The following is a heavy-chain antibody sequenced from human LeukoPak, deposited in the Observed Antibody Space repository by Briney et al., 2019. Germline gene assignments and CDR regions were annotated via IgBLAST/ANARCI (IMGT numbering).Heavy chain of an antibody. CDR3: AKDWLTMIVDVAFDI. CDR2: ISYDGSNK. Sequence: GRSLRLSCAASGLTFSSYGMHWVRQAPGKGLEWVAVISYDGSNKYYADSVKGRFTISRDNSKNTLYLQMNSLRAEDTAVYYCAKDWLTMIVDVAFDIWGQGTMVTVSS. CDR1: GLTFSSYG. J-gene: IGHJ3*02. D-gene: IGHD3-22*01. V-gene: IGHV3-30*18.